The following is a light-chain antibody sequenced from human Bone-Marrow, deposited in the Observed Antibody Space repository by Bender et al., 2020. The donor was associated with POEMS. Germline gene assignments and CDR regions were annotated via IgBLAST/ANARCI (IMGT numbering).Light chain of an antibody. V-gene: IGLV2-14*02. CDR1: SSDVGSYNL. CDR2: EVS. CDR3: CSYAGTNSLYV. Sequence: QSALTQPASVSGSPGQSITISCTGTSSDVGSYNLVSWYQQHPGKAPELIIYEVSKRPSGVPDRFSGSKSGNTASLTVSGLQAEDEADYYCCSYAGTNSLYVFGSGTKVTVL. J-gene: IGLJ1*01.